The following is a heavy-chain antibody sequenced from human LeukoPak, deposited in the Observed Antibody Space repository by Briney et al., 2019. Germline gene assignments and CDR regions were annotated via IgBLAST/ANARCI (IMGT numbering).Heavy chain of an antibody. CDR3: ARRAGAYSHPYDY. Sequence: PGGSLRLSCAASGFTVSSNYMSWVRQAPGKGLEWVSIIYSGGSTFYADSVKGRFTITRDNSKNTLYLQINSLRAEDTAVYYCARRAGAYSHPYDYWGQGTLVTVSS. V-gene: IGHV3-53*01. J-gene: IGHJ4*02. CDR2: IYSGGST. CDR1: GFTVSSNY. D-gene: IGHD4/OR15-4a*01.